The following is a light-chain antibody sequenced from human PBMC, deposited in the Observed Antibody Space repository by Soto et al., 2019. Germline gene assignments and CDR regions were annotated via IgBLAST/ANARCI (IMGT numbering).Light chain of an antibody. CDR1: QGIATW. Sequence: DIQMTQSPSTLSASVGDRVIITCRASQGIATWLAWYQQQPGKAPNLLIYGASSLQSGVPSRFSGSGSGTDFTLTISSLQPEDSGTYYCQQANSFPRTFGQGTKVDIK. J-gene: IGKJ1*01. CDR2: GAS. CDR3: QQANSFPRT. V-gene: IGKV1-12*01.